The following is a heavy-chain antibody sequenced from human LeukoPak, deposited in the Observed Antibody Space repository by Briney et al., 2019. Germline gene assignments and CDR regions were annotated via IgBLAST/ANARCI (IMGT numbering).Heavy chain of an antibody. CDR2: VSAYNGKT. CDR1: GYTFTSYY. V-gene: IGHV1-18*04. J-gene: IGHJ5*02. D-gene: IGHD2/OR15-2a*01. CDR3: ARGDTFLSTHYFDP. Sequence: ASVRVSCKASGYTFTSYYVHWVRQAPGQGLEWMGWVSAYNGKTNYAQSLQDRVTMTTDTSTSTVYMELRSLRSDDTALYYCARGDTFLSTHYFDPWGQGTLVTVSS.